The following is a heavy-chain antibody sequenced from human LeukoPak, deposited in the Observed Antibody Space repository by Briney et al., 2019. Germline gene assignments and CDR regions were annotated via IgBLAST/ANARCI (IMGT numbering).Heavy chain of an antibody. J-gene: IGHJ4*02. CDR2: IIKSSTYI. Sequence: GGSLRLSCVASGFTFRDYTMNWVRQAPGKGLEWVSAIIKSSTYIKYADSVKGRFTVSRDNAKNSLFLQMNSLRVEDTAVYYCAREVVIVVEPAANTIDYWGQGTRVTVSS. V-gene: IGHV3-21*01. CDR3: AREVVIVVEPAANTIDY. D-gene: IGHD2-2*01. CDR1: GFTFRDYT.